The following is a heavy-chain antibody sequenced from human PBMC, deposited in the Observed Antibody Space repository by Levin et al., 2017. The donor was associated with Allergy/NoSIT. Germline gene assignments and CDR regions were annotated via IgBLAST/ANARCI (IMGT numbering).Heavy chain of an antibody. Sequence: SQTLSLTCTVSGGSVNSGVYYWSWIRQSPGMGLECIGFIYYSGSTNYNPSLKSRVTMSLDTSENQFSLKLTSMTAADTAVYFCARAGNGPFDSWGQGMLVTVSS. D-gene: IGHD4-23*01. CDR1: GGSVNSGVYY. CDR2: IYYSGST. CDR3: ARAGNGPFDS. J-gene: IGHJ4*02. V-gene: IGHV4-61*08.